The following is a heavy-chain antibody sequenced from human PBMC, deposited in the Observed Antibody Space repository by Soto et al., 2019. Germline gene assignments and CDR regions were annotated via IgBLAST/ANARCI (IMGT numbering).Heavy chain of an antibody. CDR2: ISSSSSYI. J-gene: IGHJ6*02. Sequence: GGSLRLSCAASGFTFSSYSMNWVRQAPGKGLEWVSSISSSSSYIYYADSVKGRFTISRDNAKNSLYLQMNSLRAEDTAVYYCASPPGIAVAGTSSIRPYYGMDVWGQGTTVTVSS. V-gene: IGHV3-21*01. D-gene: IGHD6-19*01. CDR1: GFTFSSYS. CDR3: ASPPGIAVAGTSSIRPYYGMDV.